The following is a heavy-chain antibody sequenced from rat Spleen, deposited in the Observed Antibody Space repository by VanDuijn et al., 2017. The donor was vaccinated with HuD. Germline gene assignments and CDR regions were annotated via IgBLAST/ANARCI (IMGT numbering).Heavy chain of an antibody. Sequence: EVQLVESGGGLVQPGRSLKLSCAASGFTFNNYDMAWVRQAPAKGLEWVESITVGNYNIYYRDSVNGRFTISRDVAKSTLYLQMDSLRSEDTATYYCARHVRDYDGTYYPSWFAYWGQGTLVTVSS. V-gene: IGHV5S23*01. J-gene: IGHJ3*01. CDR3: ARHVRDYDGTYYPSWFAY. CDR2: ITVGNYNI. CDR1: GFTFNNYD. D-gene: IGHD1-12*02.